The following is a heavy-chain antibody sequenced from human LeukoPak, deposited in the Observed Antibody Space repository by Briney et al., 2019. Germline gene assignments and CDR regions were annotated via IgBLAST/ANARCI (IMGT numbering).Heavy chain of an antibody. D-gene: IGHD3-3*01. CDR2: IYYSGRT. V-gene: IGHV4-31*03. CDR3: ARGGGFWSGYYPHDY. CDR1: GGSISSGGYY. Sequence: SQTLSLTCTVSGGSISSGGYYWSWLRQHPGKGLEWIGYIYYSGRTYYNPSIKSRVTISVDTSKNQFSLKLSSVTAADTAVYYCARGGGFWSGYYPHDYWGQGTLVTVSS. J-gene: IGHJ4*02.